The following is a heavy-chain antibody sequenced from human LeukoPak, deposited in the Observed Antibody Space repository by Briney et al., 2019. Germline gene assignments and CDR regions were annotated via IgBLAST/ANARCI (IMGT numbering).Heavy chain of an antibody. Sequence: PGRSLRLSCAASGFTFSSYAMSWVRQAPGKGLEWVSAISGSGGSTYYADSVKGRFTISRDNSKNTLYLQMNSLRAEDTAVYYCAKDDHYYDSFSYFDYWGQGTLVTVSS. V-gene: IGHV3-23*01. CDR2: ISGSGGST. CDR3: AKDDHYYDSFSYFDY. D-gene: IGHD3-22*01. J-gene: IGHJ4*02. CDR1: GFTFSSYA.